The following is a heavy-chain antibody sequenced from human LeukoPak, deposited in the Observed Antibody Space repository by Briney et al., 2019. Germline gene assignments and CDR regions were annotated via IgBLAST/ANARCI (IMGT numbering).Heavy chain of an antibody. CDR3: AKRPGWFDP. CDR1: GFTFSSSA. J-gene: IGHJ5*02. CDR2: ISGSGGRT. Sequence: GGSLRLSCAASGFTFSSSAMSWVRQAPGKGLEWVSGISGSGGRTYYADSAKGRFTISRDNSKNTLYLQMNSLKAEDTAVYYCAKRPGWFDPWGQGTLVTVSS. V-gene: IGHV3-23*01.